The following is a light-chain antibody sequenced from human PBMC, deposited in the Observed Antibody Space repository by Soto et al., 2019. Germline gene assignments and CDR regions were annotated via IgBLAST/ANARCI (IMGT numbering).Light chain of an antibody. CDR2: AAS. J-gene: IGKJ3*01. Sequence: DIQMTQSPSSLSSSVGDRVTITCRASQSISSYLNWYQQKPGKAPKLLIYAASSLQSGVPSRFSGSGSGIDFTLTISRLQPEDFATYYCQQSYSTPGITFGPGTKVDIK. V-gene: IGKV1-39*01. CDR1: QSISSY. CDR3: QQSYSTPGIT.